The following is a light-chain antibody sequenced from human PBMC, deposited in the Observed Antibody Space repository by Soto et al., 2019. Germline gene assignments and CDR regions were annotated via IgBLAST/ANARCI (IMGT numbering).Light chain of an antibody. Sequence: QSVLTQPPSASGSPGQSVTISCTGTSSDVGAYKYVSWYQQYPGKAPKLMIYEVTKRPSWVPDRFSGSKSGNTASLTVSGLQAEDEADYYCTSYVGNDIWVFGGGTKVTVL. CDR3: TSYVGNDIWV. CDR2: EVT. CDR1: SSDVGAYKY. V-gene: IGLV2-8*01. J-gene: IGLJ3*02.